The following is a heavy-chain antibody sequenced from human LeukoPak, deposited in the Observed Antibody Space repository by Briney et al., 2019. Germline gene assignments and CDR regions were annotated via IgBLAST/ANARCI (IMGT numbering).Heavy chain of an antibody. CDR2: IYSGGST. V-gene: IGHV3-53*01. CDR1: GFTVSSNY. J-gene: IGHJ3*02. D-gene: IGHD3-22*01. CDR3: ARAPGYDSSGSHAFDI. Sequence: GGSLRLSCAASGFTVSSNYMSWVRQAPGKGLEWVSVIYSGGSTYYADSVKGRFTISRDNSKNTLYLQMNSLRAEDTAVYYCARAPGYDSSGSHAFDIWGQGTIVTVSS.